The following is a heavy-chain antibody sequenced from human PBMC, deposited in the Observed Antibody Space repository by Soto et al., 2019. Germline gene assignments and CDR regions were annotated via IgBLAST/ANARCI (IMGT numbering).Heavy chain of an antibody. J-gene: IGHJ6*02. V-gene: IGHV3-23*01. Sequence: GGSLRLSCAASGFTFSSYAMSWVRQAPGKGLEWVSAISGSGGSTYYADSVKGRFTISRDNSKNTLYLQMNSLRAEDTAVYYCAKDSIAVAGPESCYYYYYGMDVWGQGTTVTVSS. D-gene: IGHD6-19*01. CDR2: ISGSGGST. CDR1: GFTFSSYA. CDR3: AKDSIAVAGPESCYYYYYGMDV.